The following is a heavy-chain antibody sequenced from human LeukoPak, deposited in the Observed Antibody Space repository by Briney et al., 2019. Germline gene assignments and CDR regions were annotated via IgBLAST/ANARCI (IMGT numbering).Heavy chain of an antibody. CDR1: GGSLSSGSYY. CDR2: IYYSGST. V-gene: IGHV4-61*01. D-gene: IGHD3-22*01. CDR3: ARDLEGNDSSGYYSFGFDP. J-gene: IGHJ5*02. Sequence: SETLSLPCTVSGGSLSSGSYYWRWIRQPPGKGLEWIGYIYYSGSTNYNPSLKSRVTISVDTSKNQFSLKLSSVTAADTAVYYWARDLEGNDSSGYYSFGFDPWGQGTLVTVSS.